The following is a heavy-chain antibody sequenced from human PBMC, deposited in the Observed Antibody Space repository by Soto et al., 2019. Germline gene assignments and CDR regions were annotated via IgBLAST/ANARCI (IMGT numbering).Heavy chain of an antibody. V-gene: IGHV1-18*01. CDR1: GYIFVTYG. Sequence: QVQLVQSGDEVKKPGASVKVSCKASGYIFVTYGIAWVRQAPGPGLEWMGWISPYTGNTHSATKIQGRLTMTTDTATSTADMDLGSLTSDDTAVYYCVMVDNYVTPTPQDVWGQGTTVTVSS. CDR3: VMVDNYVTPTPQDV. CDR2: ISPYTGNT. J-gene: IGHJ6*02. D-gene: IGHD3-16*01.